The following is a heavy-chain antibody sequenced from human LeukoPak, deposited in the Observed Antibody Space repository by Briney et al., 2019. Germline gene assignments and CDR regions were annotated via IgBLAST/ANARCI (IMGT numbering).Heavy chain of an antibody. J-gene: IGHJ6*02. Sequence: KPSVTLSLTCTVSGGFISSYYWSWIRQPPGKGLEWIGYIYYSGYTNYNPSLKSRVTISVDTSKNQFSLKLSAVTAADTAVYYCARGSSWYGNYYYYYRMDVWGQGTTVTV. CDR3: ARGSSWYGNYYYYYRMDV. D-gene: IGHD6-13*01. CDR2: IYYSGYT. CDR1: GGFISSYY. V-gene: IGHV4-59*01.